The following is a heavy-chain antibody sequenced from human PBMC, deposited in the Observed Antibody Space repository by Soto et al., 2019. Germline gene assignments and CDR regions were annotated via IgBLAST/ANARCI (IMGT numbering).Heavy chain of an antibody. CDR2: ISYDGSNK. CDR3: ARTNDYGESTFDY. D-gene: IGHD4-17*01. J-gene: IGHJ4*02. CDR1: GFTFSSYA. V-gene: IGHV3-30-3*01. Sequence: GGSLRLSCAASGFTFSSYAMHWVRQAPGKGLEWVAVISYDGSNKYYADSVKGRFTISRDNSKNTLYLQMNSLRAEDTAVYYCARTNDYGESTFDYXGQGTLVTVSS.